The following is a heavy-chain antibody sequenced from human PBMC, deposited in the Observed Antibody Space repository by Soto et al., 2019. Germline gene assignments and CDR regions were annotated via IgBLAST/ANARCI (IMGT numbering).Heavy chain of an antibody. CDR1: GGSISSYY. D-gene: IGHD1-26*01. CDR2: IYYSGST. Sequence: SETLSLTCTVSGGSISSYYWSWIRQPPGKGLEWNGYIYYSGSTNYNPSLKSRVTISVDTSKNQFSLKLSSVTAADTALYYCASLVGATTVHFDYWGQGTLVTVSS. CDR3: ASLVGATTVHFDY. V-gene: IGHV4-59*01. J-gene: IGHJ4*02.